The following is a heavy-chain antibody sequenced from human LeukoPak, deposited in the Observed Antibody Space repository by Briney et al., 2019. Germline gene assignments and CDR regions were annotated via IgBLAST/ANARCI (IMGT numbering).Heavy chain of an antibody. CDR1: GGTFSSYA. V-gene: IGHV1-69*05. D-gene: IGHD3-22*01. Sequence: ASVKVSCKASGGTFSSYAISWVRQAPGQGLEWMGGIIPIFGTANYAQKFQGRVTITTDESTSTAYMELSSLRSEDTAVYYCARKLYYYDSSGYYSDVGFDPWGQATLVTVSS. CDR2: IIPIFGTA. CDR3: ARKLYYYDSSGYYSDVGFDP. J-gene: IGHJ5*02.